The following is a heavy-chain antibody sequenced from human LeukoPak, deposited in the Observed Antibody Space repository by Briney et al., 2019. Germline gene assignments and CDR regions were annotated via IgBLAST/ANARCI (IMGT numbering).Heavy chain of an antibody. CDR1: GGSISSYY. CDR3: ATPLSPHSSGWFDY. CDR2: IYYSGST. V-gene: IGHV4-59*01. J-gene: IGHJ5*01. D-gene: IGHD6-19*01. Sequence: SETLSLTCTVSGGSISSYYWSWIRQPPGKGLEWIGYIYYSGSTNYNPSLKSRVTISVDTSKNQFSLKLSSVTAADTAVYYCATPLSPHSSGWFDYWGQGTLVTVSS.